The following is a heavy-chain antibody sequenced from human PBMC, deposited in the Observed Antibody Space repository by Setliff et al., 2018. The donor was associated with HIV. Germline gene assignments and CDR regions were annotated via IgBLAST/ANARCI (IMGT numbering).Heavy chain of an antibody. Sequence: GGSLRLSCAASGFSFRTYWMSWVRQAPGKGLEWVANMKYDGAEIYDVDAVKGRFTISRDNAKKSVFLHMNSLRGEDTAVYYCVREGEYFDTIGHYLVWRLFELGGQGTMVTVSS. CDR3: VREGEYFDTIGHYLVWRLFEL. D-gene: IGHD3-9*01. CDR2: MKYDGAEI. V-gene: IGHV3-7*01. CDR1: GFSFRTYW. J-gene: IGHJ3*01.